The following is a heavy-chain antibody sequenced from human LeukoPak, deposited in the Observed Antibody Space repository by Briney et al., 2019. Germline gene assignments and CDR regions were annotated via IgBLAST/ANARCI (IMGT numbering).Heavy chain of an antibody. CDR1: GFTFSSYG. V-gene: IGHV3-30*03. CDR2: ISYDGSNK. Sequence: PGGSLRLSCAASGFTFSSYGMHWVRQAPGKGLEWVAVISYDGSNKYYADSVKGRFTISRDNSKNTLYLQMNSLRAEDTAVYYCARWRDGYTFDYWGQGTLVTVSS. D-gene: IGHD5-24*01. CDR3: ARWRDGYTFDY. J-gene: IGHJ4*02.